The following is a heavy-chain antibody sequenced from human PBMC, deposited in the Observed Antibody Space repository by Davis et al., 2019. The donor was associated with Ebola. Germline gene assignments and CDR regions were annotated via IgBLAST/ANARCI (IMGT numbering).Heavy chain of an antibody. CDR1: GYTFTSYG. J-gene: IGHJ4*02. CDR3: ARWSHYYGSGSYYSFDY. V-gene: IGHV1-69*06. D-gene: IGHD3-10*01. CDR2: IIPIFGTA. Sequence: SVTVSCKASGYTFTSYGISWVRQAPGQGLEWMGGIIPIFGTANYAQKFQGRVTITADKSTSTAYMELSRLRSDDTAVYYCARWSHYYGSGSYYSFDYWGQGTLVTVSS.